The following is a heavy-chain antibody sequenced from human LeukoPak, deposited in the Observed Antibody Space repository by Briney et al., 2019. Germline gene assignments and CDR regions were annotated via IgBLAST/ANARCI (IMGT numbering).Heavy chain of an antibody. CDR1: GYTFTSYD. V-gene: IGHV1-8*01. Sequence: ASVKVSCKASGYTFTSYDINWVRQATGQGLEWMGWMNPNSGNTGYAQKFQGRVTMTRNTSISTAYMELSSLRSEDTAVYYCARLVSTSSLLGYYYYYMDVWGKGTTVTISS. D-gene: IGHD2-2*01. J-gene: IGHJ6*03. CDR2: MNPNSGNT. CDR3: ARLVSTSSLLGYYYYYMDV.